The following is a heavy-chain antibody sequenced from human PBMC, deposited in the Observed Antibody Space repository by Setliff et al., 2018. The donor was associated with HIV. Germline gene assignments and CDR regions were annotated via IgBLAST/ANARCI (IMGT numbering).Heavy chain of an antibody. CDR3: ARERAALHYFDY. V-gene: IGHV4-39*07. CDR2: IFYTGST. CDR1: GASISSSNFY. J-gene: IGHJ4*02. Sequence: SETLSLTCTVSGASISSSNFYWGWIRQPPGKGLEWIGGIFYTGSTYYNPSLKSRVTISVDTSKNQFSLKLSSVTAADTAVYYCARERAALHYFDYWGQGTLVTVSS. D-gene: IGHD6-13*01.